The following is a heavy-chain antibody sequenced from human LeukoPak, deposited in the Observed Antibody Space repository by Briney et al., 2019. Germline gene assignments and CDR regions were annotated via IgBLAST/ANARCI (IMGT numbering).Heavy chain of an antibody. CDR2: ISDSGGST. V-gene: IGHV3-23*01. CDR3: ARELYYYGSGSSRAFDI. D-gene: IGHD3-10*01. J-gene: IGHJ3*02. Sequence: GGSLRLSCAASGFTFSTYAMSWVRQAPGKGLEWVSAISDSGGSTYYADSVKGRFTVSRDNSKNTLYLQMNSLRAEDTAVYYCARELYYYGSGSSRAFDIWGQGTMVTVSS. CDR1: GFTFSTYA.